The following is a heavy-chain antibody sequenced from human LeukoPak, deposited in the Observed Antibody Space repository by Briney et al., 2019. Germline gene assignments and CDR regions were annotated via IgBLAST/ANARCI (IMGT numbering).Heavy chain of an antibody. CDR3: ARDLPGYCSGGSCYFDY. CDR1: GFTFDDYG. Sequence: GGSLRLSCAASGFTFDDYGMSWVRQAPGKGLEWVSGINWNGGSTGYADSVKGRFTISRDNAKNSLYLQMNSLRAEDTALYYCARDLPGYCSGGSCYFDYWGQGTLVTVSS. J-gene: IGHJ4*02. D-gene: IGHD2-15*01. V-gene: IGHV3-20*04. CDR2: INWNGGST.